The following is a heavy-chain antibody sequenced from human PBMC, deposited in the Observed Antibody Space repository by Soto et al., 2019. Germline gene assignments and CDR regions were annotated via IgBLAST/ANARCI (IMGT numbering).Heavy chain of an antibody. CDR3: ARGSSSGWYTGGFDY. D-gene: IGHD6-19*01. CDR2: IIPIFGTA. J-gene: IGHJ4*02. Sequence: SVKVSCKASGGTFSSYAISWVRQAPGQGLEWMGGIIPIFGTANYAQKFQGRVTITADESTSTAYMELSSLRSEDTAVYYCARGSSSGWYTGGFDYWGQGTLVTVSA. CDR1: GGTFSSYA. V-gene: IGHV1-69*13.